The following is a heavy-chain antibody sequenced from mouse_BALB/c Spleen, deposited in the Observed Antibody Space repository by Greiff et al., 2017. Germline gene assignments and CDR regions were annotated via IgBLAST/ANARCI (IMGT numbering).Heavy chain of an antibody. CDR1: GFTFSSSY. J-gene: IGHJ4*01. CDR3: ARHVGLYYYSSSPYYAMDY. D-gene: IGHD1-1*01. V-gene: IGHV1-84*02. CDR2: IYAGTGGT. Sequence: QVQLQQSGAELVKPGASVKLSCKTSGFTFSSSYISWLKQKPGQSLEWIAWIYAGTGGTSYNQKFTGKAQLTVDTSSSTAYMQFSSLTTEDSAIYYCARHVGLYYYSSSPYYAMDYWGQGTSVTVSS.